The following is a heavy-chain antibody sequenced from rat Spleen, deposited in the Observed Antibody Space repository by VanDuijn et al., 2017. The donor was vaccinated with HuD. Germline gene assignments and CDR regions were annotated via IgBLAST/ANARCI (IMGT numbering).Heavy chain of an antibody. CDR2: ISIKTHNYAT. Sequence: EVQLVESGGGLVQPKGSLKLSCAASGFDFNTYAMSWVRQAPGKGLDWVASISIKTHNYATLYADSVKERFTISRDDSQSMVYLQMNNLKTEDTALYYCTAPKFDYWGQGVTVTVSS. V-gene: IGHV10-4*01. J-gene: IGHJ2*01. CDR1: GFDFNTYA. CDR3: TAPKFDY.